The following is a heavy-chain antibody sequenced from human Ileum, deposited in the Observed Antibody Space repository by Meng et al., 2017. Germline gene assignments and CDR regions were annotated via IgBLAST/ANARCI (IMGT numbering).Heavy chain of an antibody. CDR2: IYHSGST. D-gene: IGHD4-23*01. CDR3: ARYILRWGYYFDY. CDR1: GGSISSSNW. Sequence: QVPREGPGHGLAKPSVTLSLTCAVSGGSISSSNWGSWVRQPPGKGLEWFGEIYHSGSTNYNPSLKSRVTISVDKSKNQFSLKLSSVTAADTAVYYCARYILRWGYYFDYWGQGTLVTVSS. V-gene: IGHV4-4*02. J-gene: IGHJ4*02.